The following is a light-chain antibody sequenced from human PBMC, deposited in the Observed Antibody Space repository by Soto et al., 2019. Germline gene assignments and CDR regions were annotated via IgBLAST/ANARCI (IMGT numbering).Light chain of an antibody. CDR1: QSVSSY. J-gene: IGKJ5*01. V-gene: IGKV3-11*01. CDR2: DAS. Sequence: IVWTQSPATPSLSPGERATLSCRASQSVSSYLAWYQKKPGQAPRLLLYDASNRATGIPARFSGSGSGTDFTLTISSLEPEDFAVYYCQQRSNWPPITFGQGTRLEIK. CDR3: QQRSNWPPIT.